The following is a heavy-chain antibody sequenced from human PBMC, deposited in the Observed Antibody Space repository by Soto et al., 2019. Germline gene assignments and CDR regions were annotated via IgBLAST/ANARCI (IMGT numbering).Heavy chain of an antibody. CDR1: GGSVSSGSYY. CDR3: ASYYDFWSGYYGV. CDR2: IYYSGST. D-gene: IGHD3-3*01. J-gene: IGHJ6*02. V-gene: IGHV4-61*01. Sequence: SETLSLTCTVSGGSVSSGSYYWSWIRQPPGKGLEWVGYIYYSGSTNYNPSLKSRVTISVDTSKNQFSLKLSSVTAADTAVYYCASYYDFWSGYYGVWGQGTTVTVSS.